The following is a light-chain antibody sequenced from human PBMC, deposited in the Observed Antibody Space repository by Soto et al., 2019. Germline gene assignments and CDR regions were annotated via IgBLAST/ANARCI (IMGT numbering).Light chain of an antibody. CDR3: QSYDSSLRGSV. J-gene: IGLJ3*02. Sequence: QSVLTQPPSVSGAPGQRVIISCTGSSSNIGAGYDVHWYQQLPGTAPKLLIYGTSNRPSGVPDRFSASKSGTSASLAITGLQAEDEADYYCQSYDSSLRGSVFGGGTKLTVL. CDR2: GTS. CDR1: SSNIGAGYD. V-gene: IGLV1-40*01.